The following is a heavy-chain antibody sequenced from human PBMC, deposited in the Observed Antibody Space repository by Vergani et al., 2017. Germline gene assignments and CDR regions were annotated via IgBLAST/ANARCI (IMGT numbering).Heavy chain of an antibody. V-gene: IGHV3-30*04. D-gene: IGHD2-21*01. J-gene: IGHJ4*02. Sequence: QVQLVESGGGVVQPGRSLRLSCAASGFTFSSYAMNWVRQAPGKGLEWVAVISYDGSNKYYADSVKGRFTISRDNSKNTLYLQMNSLRAEDTAVYYCARPEGPFVGQALDYWGQGTLVTVSS. CDR3: ARPEGPFVGQALDY. CDR1: GFTFSSYA. CDR2: ISYDGSNK.